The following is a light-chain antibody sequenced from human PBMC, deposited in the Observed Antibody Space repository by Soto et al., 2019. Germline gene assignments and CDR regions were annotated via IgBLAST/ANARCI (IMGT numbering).Light chain of an antibody. Sequence: QSALTQPPSASGSPGQSVTISCTGTSSDVGDYNYVSWYQQHPGKAPKLMIFEVTKRPSGVPDRFSGSKSGNTASLTVSGLQADDEADYYCSSYAGSATVVFGGGTNLTVL. CDR2: EVT. V-gene: IGLV2-8*01. J-gene: IGLJ2*01. CDR3: SSYAGSATVV. CDR1: SSDVGDYNY.